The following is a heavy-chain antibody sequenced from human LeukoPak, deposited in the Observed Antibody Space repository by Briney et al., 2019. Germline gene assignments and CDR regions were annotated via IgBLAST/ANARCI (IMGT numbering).Heavy chain of an antibody. CDR2: ISGSGGST. D-gene: IGHD1-26*01. V-gene: IGHV3-23*01. Sequence: GGSLRLSCAASGFTFSSYAMSWVRQAPGKGLEWVSDISGSGGSTYYADSVKGRFTISRDNSKNTLYLQMNSLRAEDTAVYYCAKLVGARDYFDYWGQGTLVTVSS. CDR3: AKLVGARDYFDY. CDR1: GFTFSSYA. J-gene: IGHJ4*02.